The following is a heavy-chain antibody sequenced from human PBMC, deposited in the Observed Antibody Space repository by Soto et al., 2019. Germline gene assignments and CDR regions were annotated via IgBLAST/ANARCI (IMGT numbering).Heavy chain of an antibody. CDR2: IKSQADGGTT. Sequence: EVQLVESGGGLVKPGGSLRLSCAVSGFTLSNAWMNWVRQAPGKGLEWVGRIKSQADGGTTDYAAPVKGRFTISRGDSKNTLYLQMNSLKSEDTAVYYCSTGLGLLLWFGDFSYGMDVWGQGTTVNVSS. D-gene: IGHD3-10*01. J-gene: IGHJ6*02. V-gene: IGHV3-15*07. CDR1: GFTLSNAW. CDR3: STGLGLLLWFGDFSYGMDV.